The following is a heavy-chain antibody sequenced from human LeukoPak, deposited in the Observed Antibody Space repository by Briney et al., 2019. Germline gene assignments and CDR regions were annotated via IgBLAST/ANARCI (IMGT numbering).Heavy chain of an antibody. CDR1: GFTFDDYA. CDR2: ISWNSGSI. D-gene: IGHD3-10*01. J-gene: IGHJ4*02. CDR3: AKDTNYYGSGSYLAY. V-gene: IGHV3-9*01. Sequence: GGSLRLSCAASGFTFDDYAMHWVRQAPGKGLEWVSGISWNSGSIGYADSVKGRFTISRDNAKNSLYLQMNSLRAEDTALYYCAKDTNYYGSGSYLAYWGQGTLVTVSS.